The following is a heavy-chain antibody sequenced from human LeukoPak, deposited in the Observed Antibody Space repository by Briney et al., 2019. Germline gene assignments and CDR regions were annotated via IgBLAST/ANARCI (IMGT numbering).Heavy chain of an antibody. D-gene: IGHD4-17*01. CDR3: ARVGGRGGPGDLYYFDY. V-gene: IGHV3-30-3*01. CDR2: ISYDGSNK. CDR1: GFTFSSYA. J-gene: IGHJ4*02. Sequence: GGPLRLSCAASGFTFSSYAMHWVRQAPGKGLEWVAVISYDGSNKYYADSVKGRFTISRDNSKNTLYLQMNSLRAEDTAVYYCARVGGRGGPGDLYYFDYWGQGTLVTVSS.